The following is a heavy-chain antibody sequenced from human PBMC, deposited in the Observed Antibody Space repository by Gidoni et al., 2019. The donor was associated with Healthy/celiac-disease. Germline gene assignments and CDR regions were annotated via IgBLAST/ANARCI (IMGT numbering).Heavy chain of an antibody. CDR2: ISYDGSNK. Sequence: QVQLVESGGGVVQPGRSLRLSCAASGFTFSSYAMHWVRQAPGKGLEWVAVISYDGSNKYYADSVKGRFTISRDNSKNTLYLQMNSLRAEDTAVYYCAREGSVPGYYDSSGYLGYWGQGTLVTVSS. CDR1: GFTFSSYA. D-gene: IGHD3-22*01. V-gene: IGHV3-30-3*01. CDR3: AREGSVPGYYDSSGYLGY. J-gene: IGHJ4*02.